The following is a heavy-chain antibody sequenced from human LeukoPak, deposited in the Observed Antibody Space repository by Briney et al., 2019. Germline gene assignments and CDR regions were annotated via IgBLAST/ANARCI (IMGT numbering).Heavy chain of an antibody. D-gene: IGHD3-22*01. CDR1: GFTFSGYA. J-gene: IGHJ3*02. Sequence: PGGSLRLSCAASGFTFSGYAMSWVRPAPGKGLEWVSAISGSGGSTYYADSVKGRFTISRDNSKNTLYLQMNSLRAEDTAVYYCAKARNYYDSSGHAFDIWGQGTMVTVSS. V-gene: IGHV3-23*01. CDR3: AKARNYYDSSGHAFDI. CDR2: ISGSGGST.